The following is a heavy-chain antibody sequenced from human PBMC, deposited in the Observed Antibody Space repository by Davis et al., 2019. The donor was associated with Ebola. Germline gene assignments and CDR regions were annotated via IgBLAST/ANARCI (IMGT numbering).Heavy chain of an antibody. CDR3: AREGGGYSEFDY. D-gene: IGHD1-26*01. J-gene: IGHJ4*02. CDR2: ISAYNGNT. CDR1: GYTFSDYA. Sequence: ASVKVSCKASGYTFSDYAISWVRQVPGQGPEWMGRISAYNGNTKYAQKLQGRVTMTTDTSTNTAYMELRSLRSDDTAVYYCAREGGGYSEFDYWGQGTLVTVSS. V-gene: IGHV1-18*01.